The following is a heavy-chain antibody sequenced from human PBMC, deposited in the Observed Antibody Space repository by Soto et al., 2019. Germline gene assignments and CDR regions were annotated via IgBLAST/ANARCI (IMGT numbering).Heavy chain of an antibody. CDR1: GFTFSTYG. Sequence: QVQLVESGGGVVQPGKSLRLSCAASGFTFSTYGMHWVRQAPGKGLEWVAVIWYDGSNKYYADSVEGRFTVSRDNSNNTVSLQMNSLSAEDTALYYCARDRRENTAMLEPFDLWGLGTLVTVSS. CDR3: ARDRRENTAMLEPFDL. V-gene: IGHV3-33*01. J-gene: IGHJ5*02. CDR2: IWYDGSNK. D-gene: IGHD5-18*01.